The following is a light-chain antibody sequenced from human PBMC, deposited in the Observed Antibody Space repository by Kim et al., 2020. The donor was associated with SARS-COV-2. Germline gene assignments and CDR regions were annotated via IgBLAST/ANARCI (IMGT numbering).Light chain of an antibody. CDR3: QVWDTSSAHYV. J-gene: IGLJ1*01. V-gene: IGLV3-21*04. CDR2: YDS. Sequence: SYELTQPPSVSVAPGKTARISCGGNNIGGKSVHWYQQKPGQAPVLVIYYDSDRPSGIPERFSGSNSGNTATLTISRVEAGDEADSYCQVWDTSSAHYVFG. CDR1: NIGGKS.